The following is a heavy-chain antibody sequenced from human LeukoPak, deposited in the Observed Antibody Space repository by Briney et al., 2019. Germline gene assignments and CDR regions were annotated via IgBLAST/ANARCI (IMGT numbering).Heavy chain of an antibody. CDR3: ARQTKRTISSAFDI. Sequence: ASVKVSCKASGYTFTGYYMLWVRQAPGQGLEWMGWINPNSGGTNYAQKFQGRVTMTRDTSISTAYMELSRLRSDDTAVYYCARQTKRTISSAFDIWGQGTMVTVSS. CDR1: GYTFTGYY. J-gene: IGHJ3*02. D-gene: IGHD1-1*01. CDR2: INPNSGGT. V-gene: IGHV1-2*02.